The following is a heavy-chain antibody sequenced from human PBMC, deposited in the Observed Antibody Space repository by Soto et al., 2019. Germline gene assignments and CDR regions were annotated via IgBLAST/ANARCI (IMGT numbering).Heavy chain of an antibody. CDR2: INAGNGKT. CDR3: ARVIWVATTADYYIHF. D-gene: IGHD5-12*01. J-gene: IGHJ4*02. Sequence: GASVKVSWKASGYTFTNYAIHWVRQAPGQRLEWMGWINAGNGKTKYSQNFQGRVTITRDTSASIVYMEVNSLRSEDTALYYCARVIWVATTADYYIHFWGQAILVSGSS. V-gene: IGHV1-3*01. CDR1: GYTFTNYA.